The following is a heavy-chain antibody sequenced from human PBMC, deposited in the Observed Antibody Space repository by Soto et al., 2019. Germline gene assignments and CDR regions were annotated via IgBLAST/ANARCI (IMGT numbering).Heavy chain of an antibody. V-gene: IGHV1-69*13. Sequence: ASVKVSCKASGGTFSSYAISWVRQAPGQGLEWMGGIIPIFGTANYAQKFQGRVTITADESTSTAYMELSSLRSEDTAVYYCAREVGHSYGHSNSRQEDAFDIWGQGTMVTVSS. D-gene: IGHD5-18*01. CDR2: IIPIFGTA. J-gene: IGHJ3*02. CDR1: GGTFSSYA. CDR3: AREVGHSYGHSNSRQEDAFDI.